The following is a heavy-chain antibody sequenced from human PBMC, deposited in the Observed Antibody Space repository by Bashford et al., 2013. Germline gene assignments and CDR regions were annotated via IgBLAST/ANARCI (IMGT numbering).Heavy chain of an antibody. J-gene: IGHJ4*02. D-gene: IGHD6-25*01. CDR3: ARDNRDSSGKYYFDC. V-gene: IGHV1-3*01. CDR1: GYTFTSYA. CDR2: INAGNGNT. Sequence: VASVKVSCKASGYTFTSYAMHWVRQAPGQRLEWMGWINAGNGNTKYSQKFQGRVTITRDTSASTAYMELSSLRSEDTAVYYCARDNRDSSGKYYFDCWGQGTLVTVSS.